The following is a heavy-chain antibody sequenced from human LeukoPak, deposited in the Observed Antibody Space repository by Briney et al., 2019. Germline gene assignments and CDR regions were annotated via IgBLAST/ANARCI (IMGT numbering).Heavy chain of an antibody. Sequence: NPSETLSLTCAVSGGSLSSNTYYWGWIRQPPGKGLEWIGSIYHTGSTYYNPSLKSRVTISIDTSKNQFSLKLSSVTAADTAVYYCVRDPADSNDWYYFDYWGQGTLVTVSS. V-gene: IGHV4-39*07. D-gene: IGHD6-19*01. CDR1: GGSLSSNTYY. CDR2: IYHTGST. CDR3: VRDPADSNDWYYFDY. J-gene: IGHJ4*02.